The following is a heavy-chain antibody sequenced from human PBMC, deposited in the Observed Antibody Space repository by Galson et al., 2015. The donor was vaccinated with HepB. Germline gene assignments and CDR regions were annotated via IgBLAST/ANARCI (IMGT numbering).Heavy chain of an antibody. CDR2: ISDSGTVT. Sequence: SLRLSCAASGFPFSAYAMSWVRQAPGKGLEWVSSISDSGTVTYYPDSVKGRFTISRDNSKNTLYLQMNSLRVEDMAVYYCAKGRRNLGAHNMDVWGQGTPVTVSS. J-gene: IGHJ6*02. V-gene: IGHV3-23*01. D-gene: IGHD4-11*01. CDR1: GFPFSAYA. CDR3: AKGRRNLGAHNMDV.